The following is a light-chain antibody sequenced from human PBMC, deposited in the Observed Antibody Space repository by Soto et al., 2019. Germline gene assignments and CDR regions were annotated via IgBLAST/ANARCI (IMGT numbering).Light chain of an antibody. CDR2: EVS. V-gene: IGLV2-14*01. J-gene: IGLJ1*01. CDR1: SSDVGGYKY. Sequence: QSVLTQPASVSGSPGQSITISCTGTSSDVGGYKYVSWYQQHPGKAPKLMIYEVSNRPSGVSYRFSGSKSGNTASLTISGLQAEDEADYYCSSHTSSNTRVFGTGTKVTVL. CDR3: SSHTSSNTRV.